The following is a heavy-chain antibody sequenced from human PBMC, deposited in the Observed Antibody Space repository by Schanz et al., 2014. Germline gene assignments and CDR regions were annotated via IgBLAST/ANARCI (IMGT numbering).Heavy chain of an antibody. CDR2: ISGSSSTK. Sequence: EVQLVESGGGLVQPRGSLRLSCAASGFTFTTYAMTWVRQAPGKGLEWVSYISGSSSTKYYADSVKGRFSISRDNSKNTLYLQMNSLRAEDTAVYYCAKVAPAATYLDSWGLGTLVTVSS. V-gene: IGHV3-23*04. J-gene: IGHJ4*02. CDR3: AKVAPAATYLDS. CDR1: GFTFTTYA. D-gene: IGHD2-2*01.